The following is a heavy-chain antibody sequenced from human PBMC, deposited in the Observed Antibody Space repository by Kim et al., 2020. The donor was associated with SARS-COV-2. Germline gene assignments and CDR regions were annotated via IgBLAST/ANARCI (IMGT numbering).Heavy chain of an antibody. J-gene: IGHJ6*01. CDR3: SREFRITIVMRVMKPSYY. CDR1: GGSISSYY. V-gene: IGHV4-59*01. CDR2: IYYSWST. Sequence: SETLSLTCTVSGGSISSYYWSWSRQPPPKGLEWIGFIYYSWSTNYNPSLKSRVTISLYTYTNQFSLKLRSVTTADTAADYCSREFRITIVMRVMKPSYY. D-gene: IGHD3-10*01.